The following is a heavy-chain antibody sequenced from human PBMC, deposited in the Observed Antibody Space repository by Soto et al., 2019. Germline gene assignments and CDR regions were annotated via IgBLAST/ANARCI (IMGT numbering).Heavy chain of an antibody. CDR1: GLTFDTYA. J-gene: IGHJ4*02. V-gene: IGHV3-30*18. Sequence: GGSLRLSCAVSGLTFDTYAMSWVRQAPGKGLEWVAVISYDGSNKYYADSVKGRFTISRDNSKNTLYLQMNSLRAEDTAVYYCAKVPHYYDSSGYSDYWGQGTLVTVSS. D-gene: IGHD3-22*01. CDR3: AKVPHYYDSSGYSDY. CDR2: ISYDGSNK.